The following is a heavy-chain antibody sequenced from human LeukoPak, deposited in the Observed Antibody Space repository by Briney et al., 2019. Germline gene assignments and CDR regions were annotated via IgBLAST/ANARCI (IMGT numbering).Heavy chain of an antibody. CDR3: ARIFLSVVAPKRWFDP. D-gene: IGHD4-23*01. V-gene: IGHV1-18*01. CDR2: ISAYNGNT. CDR1: GYTFTSYG. Sequence: ASVKVSCKASGYTFTSYGISWVRQAPGQGLEWMGWISAYNGNTNYAQKLQGRDTMTTDTSTSTAYMELRSLRSDDTAVYYCARIFLSVVAPKRWFDPWGQGTLVIVSS. J-gene: IGHJ5*02.